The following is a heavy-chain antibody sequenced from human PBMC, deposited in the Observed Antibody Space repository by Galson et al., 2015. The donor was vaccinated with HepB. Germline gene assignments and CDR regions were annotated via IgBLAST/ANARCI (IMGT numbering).Heavy chain of an antibody. CDR2: ISTTGGST. J-gene: IGHJ6*02. Sequence: SLRLSCAASGFTFTNYAMSWVRQAPGKGLEWVSSISTTGGSTYYADSVKGRFTISRDNSKNTLYLQMNSLTAEDTAVYYCAKVFDYYYYGMDVWGQGTTVTVSS. CDR1: GFTFTNYA. V-gene: IGHV3-23*01. CDR3: AKVFDYYYYGMDV.